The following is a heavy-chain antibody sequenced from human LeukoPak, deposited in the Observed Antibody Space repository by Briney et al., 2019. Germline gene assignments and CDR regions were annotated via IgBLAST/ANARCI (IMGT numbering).Heavy chain of an antibody. V-gene: IGHV4-61*01. D-gene: IGHD3-3*01. CDR2: IYYSGST. J-gene: IGHJ3*02. CDR3: ARVASGYDVFDI. CDR1: GGSVSSGSYY. Sequence: PSETLSLTCTVSGGSVSSGSYYWSWIRQPPGKGLEWIGYIYYSGSTSYNPSLKSRVTISVDTSKNQFSLKLSSVTAADTAVFYCARVASGYDVFDIWGQGTMVTVSS.